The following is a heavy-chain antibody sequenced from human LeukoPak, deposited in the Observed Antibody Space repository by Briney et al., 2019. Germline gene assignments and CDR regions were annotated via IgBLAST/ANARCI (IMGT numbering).Heavy chain of an antibody. CDR1: GYSFTSYW. V-gene: IGHV5-51*01. CDR2: IYPGDSDT. Sequence: GESLKISCKGSGYSFTSYWIGWVRQMPGKGLEWMGIIYPGDSDTRYSPSFQGQVTISADKSISTAYLQWSSLKASDTAMYYCARHDSSSLGEAENAFDIWGQGTMVTVSS. CDR3: ARHDSSSLGEAENAFDI. J-gene: IGHJ3*02. D-gene: IGHD6-13*01.